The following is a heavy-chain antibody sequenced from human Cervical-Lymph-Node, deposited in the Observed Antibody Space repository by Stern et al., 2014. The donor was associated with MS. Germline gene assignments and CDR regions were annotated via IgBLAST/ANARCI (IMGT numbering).Heavy chain of an antibody. Sequence: VQLVQSGPGLVKPSETLSLTCTVSGGSISSSSYYWGWIRQPPGKGLEWIGSIYYSGSTYYNPSLKIRVPISVETSQHPFSPKLSSVTAADTAVYYCASDRRNDYGDYFVYWGQGTLVTVSS. V-gene: IGHV4-39*01. CDR2: IYYSGST. CDR1: GGSISSSSYY. D-gene: IGHD4-17*01. CDR3: ASDRRNDYGDYFVY. J-gene: IGHJ4*02.